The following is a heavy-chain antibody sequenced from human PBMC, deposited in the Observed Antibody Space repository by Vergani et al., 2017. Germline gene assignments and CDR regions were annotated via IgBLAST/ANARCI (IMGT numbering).Heavy chain of an antibody. CDR1: GGSISSSSYY. J-gene: IGHJ4*02. Sequence: QLQLQESGPGLVKPSETLSLTCTVSGGSISSSSYYWGWIRQPPGKGLEWIGRIYFIGSTYYNPSLKSRVTISVDTSKNHLSLKLSSVTAADTAVYYCARRGAIYGYFDHWGQGTQVTVSS. CDR2: IYFIGST. D-gene: IGHD2/OR15-2a*01. CDR3: ARRGAIYGYFDH. V-gene: IGHV4-39*02.